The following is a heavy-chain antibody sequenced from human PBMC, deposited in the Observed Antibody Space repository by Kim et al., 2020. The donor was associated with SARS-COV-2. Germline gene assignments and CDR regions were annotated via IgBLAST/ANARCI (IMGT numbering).Heavy chain of an antibody. CDR1: GGTFSSYA. J-gene: IGHJ4*02. V-gene: IGHV1-69*13. Sequence: SVKVSCKASGGTFSSYAISWVRQAPGQGLEWMGGIIPIFGTANYAQKFQGRVTITADESTSTAYMELSSLRSEDTAVYYCARAGGSVGYCSSTSCPALPVDYWGQGTLVTVSS. CDR2: IIPIFGTA. CDR3: ARAGGSVGYCSSTSCPALPVDY. D-gene: IGHD2-2*01.